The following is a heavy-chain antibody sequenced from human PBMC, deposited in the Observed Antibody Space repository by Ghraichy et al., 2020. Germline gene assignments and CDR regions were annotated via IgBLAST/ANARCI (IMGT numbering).Heavy chain of an antibody. CDR2: IYYSGST. Sequence: SETLSLTCTVSGGSISSYYWSWIRQPPGKGLEWIGYIYYSGSTNYNPSLKSRVTISVDTSKNQFSLKLSSVTAADTAVYYCASSPTRLLWFGELFFDYWGQGTLVTVSS. CDR3: ASSPTRLLWFGELFFDY. CDR1: GGSISSYY. D-gene: IGHD3-10*01. J-gene: IGHJ4*02. V-gene: IGHV4-59*08.